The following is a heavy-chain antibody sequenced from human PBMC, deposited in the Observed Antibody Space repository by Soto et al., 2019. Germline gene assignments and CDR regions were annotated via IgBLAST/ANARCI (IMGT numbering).Heavy chain of an antibody. D-gene: IGHD2-2*01. J-gene: IGHJ5*02. Sequence: GASVKVSGKASGYTFTSYGISWVRQAPGQGLEWMGWISAYNGNTNYAQKLQGRVTMTTDISTSTAYMELRSLRSDDTAVYYCAGYCSSTSCPRSPFYGDYETGPFDPWGQGTLVTASS. CDR2: ISAYNGNT. CDR1: GYTFTSYG. V-gene: IGHV1-18*01. CDR3: AGYCSSTSCPRSPFYGDYETGPFDP.